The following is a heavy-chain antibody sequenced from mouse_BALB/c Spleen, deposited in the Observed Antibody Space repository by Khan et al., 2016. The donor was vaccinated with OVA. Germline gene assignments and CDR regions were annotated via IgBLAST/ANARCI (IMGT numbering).Heavy chain of an antibody. CDR3: SREWAAWFPY. J-gene: IGHJ3*01. CDR1: GYTFTDYY. Sequence: QVQLQQSGPELARPGASVKLSCKASGYTFTDYYLNWMRQRTGQGLECIGEISPGSDNAYYNEKFKGKATLTADKSSSTAYMQLTSLTSEDSAVYFCSREWAAWFPYWGQGTLVTVSA. CDR2: ISPGSDNA. V-gene: IGHV1-77*01.